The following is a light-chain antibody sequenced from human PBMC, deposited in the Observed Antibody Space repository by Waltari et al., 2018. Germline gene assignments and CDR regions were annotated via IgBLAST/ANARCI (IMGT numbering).Light chain of an antibody. CDR2: VNSDGSH. CDR1: RGHSNNI. CDR3: QTGGHGTWV. V-gene: IGLV4-69*01. Sequence: QLVVTQSPSASASLGASVKLTCTLSRGHSNNIIAWLQQRPGKGPRYLMKVNSDGSHIRGDEIPDRFSGSSSGAERYLTISSLQSEDEADYYCQTGGHGTWVFGGGTKLTVL. J-gene: IGLJ3*02.